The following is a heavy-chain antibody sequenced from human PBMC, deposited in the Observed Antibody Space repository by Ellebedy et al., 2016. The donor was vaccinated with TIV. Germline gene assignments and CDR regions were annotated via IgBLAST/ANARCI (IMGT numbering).Heavy chain of an antibody. J-gene: IGHJ3*02. CDR2: IKEDGSEN. V-gene: IGHV3-7*01. Sequence: PGGSLRLSCPAPGFTFSNYWMTRVRKAPGKGLEWVANIKEDGSENSYLDSVKGRFTISRDNAKNSLYMQMNSLRDEDTAVYYCARGGGERLRYAFDIWGHGTMVTVSS. CDR3: ARGGGERLRYAFDI. CDR1: GFTFSNYW. D-gene: IGHD1-26*01.